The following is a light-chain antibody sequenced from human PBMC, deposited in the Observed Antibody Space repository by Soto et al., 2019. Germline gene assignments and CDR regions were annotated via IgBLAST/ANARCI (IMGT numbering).Light chain of an antibody. CDR3: QQYGSSPWT. CDR1: QSVSSSY. CDR2: GAS. J-gene: IGKJ1*01. Sequence: EIVLTQSPGTLSLFPGERATFSCRASQSVSSSYLAWYQQKPGQAPRLLIYGASSRATGIPDRFSGSGSGTDFTLTISRLEPEDFAVYYCQQYGSSPWTFGQGT. V-gene: IGKV3-20*01.